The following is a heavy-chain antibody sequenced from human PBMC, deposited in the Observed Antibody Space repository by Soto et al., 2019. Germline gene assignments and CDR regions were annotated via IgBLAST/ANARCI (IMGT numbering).Heavy chain of an antibody. Sequence: SETLSLTCTVSGGSISSGGYYWSWIRQHPGKGLEWIGYIYYSGSTYYNPSLKSRVTISVDTSKNQFSLKLSSVTAADTAVYYCARKLRLPLMYYFDYWGQGTLVTVSS. J-gene: IGHJ4*02. CDR1: GGSISSGGYY. CDR2: IYYSGST. D-gene: IGHD5-18*01. V-gene: IGHV4-31*03. CDR3: ARKLRLPLMYYFDY.